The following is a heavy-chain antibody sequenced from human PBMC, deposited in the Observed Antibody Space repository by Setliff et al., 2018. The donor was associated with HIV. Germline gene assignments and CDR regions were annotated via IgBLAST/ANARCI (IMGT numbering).Heavy chain of an antibody. CDR1: GYSISSGYY. CDR3: ARDPSMYNFWSGLLGAWYFDY. V-gene: IGHV4-38-2*02. D-gene: IGHD3-3*01. CDR2: IYHSGRT. Sequence: SETLSLTCTVSGYSISSGYYWGWIRQPPGKGLEWIGSIYHSGRTYYNPSLKSRVTISVATSKNQCSLKLSSVTAADTAVYYCARDPSMYNFWSGLLGAWYFDYWGQGTLVTVSS. J-gene: IGHJ4*02.